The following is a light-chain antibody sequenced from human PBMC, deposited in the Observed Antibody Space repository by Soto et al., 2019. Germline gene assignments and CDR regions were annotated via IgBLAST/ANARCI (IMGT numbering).Light chain of an antibody. J-gene: IGKJ5*01. Sequence: DIQMTQSPSSLSASVGDRVTITCRASQGINTFLNWYQLKPGKAPTLLIYIASDLQRGVPSRFSGSGSGTEFSLTIDTLQPDDVATYYCQQTYTVPPSFGQGTRLELK. V-gene: IGKV1-39*01. CDR2: IAS. CDR3: QQTYTVPPS. CDR1: QGINTF.